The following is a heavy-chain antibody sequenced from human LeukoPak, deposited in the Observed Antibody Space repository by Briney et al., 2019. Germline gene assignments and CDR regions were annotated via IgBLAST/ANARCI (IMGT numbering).Heavy chain of an antibody. CDR3: ARDYYDILTGYYNLDY. Sequence: GGSLRLSCAASGFTFSGYWMSWVRQAPGKGLEWVANIKQDGSEKYYVDSVKGRFTISRDNAKNSLYLQMNSLRAEDTAVYYCARDYYDILTGYYNLDYWGQGTLVTVSS. CDR2: IKQDGSEK. CDR1: GFTFSGYW. J-gene: IGHJ4*02. D-gene: IGHD3-9*01. V-gene: IGHV3-7*01.